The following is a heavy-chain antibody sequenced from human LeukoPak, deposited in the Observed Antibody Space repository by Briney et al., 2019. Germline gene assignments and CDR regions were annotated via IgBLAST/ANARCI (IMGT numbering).Heavy chain of an antibody. CDR2: IYYSGST. Sequence: SETLSLTCSVSGGPISSYYWSWIRQPPGKGLEWIGYIYYSGSTNYNPSLKSRVTISVDTSKNQLSLRLSSVTAADTAVYYCARVTGYIVEDYFDYWGQGTLVTVSS. CDR3: ARVTGYIVEDYFDY. D-gene: IGHD3-22*01. CDR1: GGPISSYY. V-gene: IGHV4-59*01. J-gene: IGHJ4*02.